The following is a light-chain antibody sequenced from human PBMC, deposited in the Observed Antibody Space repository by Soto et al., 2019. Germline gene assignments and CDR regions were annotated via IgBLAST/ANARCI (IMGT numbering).Light chain of an antibody. J-gene: IGKJ2*01. CDR1: QDISNY. Sequence: DIQMTQSPSSLSASVGDRVTITCQASQDISNYLNWYQKKPGKAPKLLIYDASNLETEVPSRFSGSGSGTDFTFTISSLQPEDIATYYCQQYDNLPMYTFGQGTKLEIK. V-gene: IGKV1-33*01. CDR3: QQYDNLPMYT. CDR2: DAS.